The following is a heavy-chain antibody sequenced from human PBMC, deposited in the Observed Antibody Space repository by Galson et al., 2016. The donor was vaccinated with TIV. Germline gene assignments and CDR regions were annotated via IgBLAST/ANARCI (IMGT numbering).Heavy chain of an antibody. J-gene: IGHJ2*01. V-gene: IGHV3-21*01. CDR3: AYRGYDYGWWHFDL. CDR1: GFTFSIYS. D-gene: IGHD5-18*01. Sequence: SLRLSCAASGFTFSIYSMNWVRQAPGKGLEWVSSASSRDGSIYHADSVKGRFTISRDNAKNSLYLQMNSLRDVDTAMYYCAYRGYDYGWWHFDLWGRGTLVTVSS. CDR2: ASSRDGSI.